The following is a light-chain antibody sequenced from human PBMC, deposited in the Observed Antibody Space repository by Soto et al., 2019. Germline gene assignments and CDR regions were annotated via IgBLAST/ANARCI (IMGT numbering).Light chain of an antibody. CDR3: AAWDDNLNVV. Sequence: QSVLTQPPSASGTPGQRVTISCSGTSPNIGINTVSWYQQVPGTAPTLLIYNNNQRPSGVPDRFSASKSGTSASLAISGLQSEDEADYYCAAWDDNLNVVFGGGTKLTVL. J-gene: IGLJ2*01. CDR1: SPNIGINT. V-gene: IGLV1-44*01. CDR2: NNN.